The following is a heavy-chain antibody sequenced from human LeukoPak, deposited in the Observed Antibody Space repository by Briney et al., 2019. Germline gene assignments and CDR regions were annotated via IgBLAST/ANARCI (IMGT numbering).Heavy chain of an antibody. V-gene: IGHV4-31*03. CDR3: ARVHCSSTSCQMYYFDY. CDR2: IYYSGST. CDR1: GGSISSGGYY. Sequence: SETLSLTCTVSGGSISSGGYYWSWIRQHPGKGLEWIVYIYYSGSTYYNPSLKSRVTISVDTSKNQSSLKLSSVSAADTAVYYCARVHCSSTSCQMYYFDYWGQGTLVTVSS. J-gene: IGHJ4*02. D-gene: IGHD2-2*01.